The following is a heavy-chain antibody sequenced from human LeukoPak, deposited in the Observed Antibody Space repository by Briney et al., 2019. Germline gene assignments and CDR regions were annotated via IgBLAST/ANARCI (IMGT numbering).Heavy chain of an antibody. CDR2: IYHSGST. CDR1: GYSISSGYY. Sequence: SETLSLTCAVSGYSISSGYYWGWIRQPPGKGLEWIGSIYHSGSTYYNPSLKSRVTISVDTSKNQFSLKLSSGTAADTAVYYCARMDSSSSNRAFDIWGQGTMVTVSS. D-gene: IGHD6-6*01. J-gene: IGHJ3*02. CDR3: ARMDSSSSNRAFDI. V-gene: IGHV4-38-2*01.